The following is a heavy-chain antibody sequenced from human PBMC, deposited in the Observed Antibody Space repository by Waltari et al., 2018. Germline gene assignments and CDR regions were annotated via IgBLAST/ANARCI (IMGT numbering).Heavy chain of an antibody. D-gene: IGHD2-2*01. Sequence: QLQLQESGSGLVKPSQTLSLTCAVSGGSISSGGYSWSWIRQPPGKCLEWIGYIYHSGSTYYNPSLKSRVTISVDRSKNQFSLKLSSVAAADTAVYYCARARAPAAPFDYWGQGTLVTVSS. CDR1: GGSISSGGYS. J-gene: IGHJ4*02. CDR2: IYHSGST. V-gene: IGHV4-30-2*01. CDR3: ARARAPAAPFDY.